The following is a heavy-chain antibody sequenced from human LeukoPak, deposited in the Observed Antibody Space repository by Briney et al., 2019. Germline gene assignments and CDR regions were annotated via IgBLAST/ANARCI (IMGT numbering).Heavy chain of an antibody. V-gene: IGHV3-74*01. CDR2: IKSDGKT. D-gene: IGHD3-22*01. CDR3: ARAPSEIGGYYPEYFRH. J-gene: IGHJ1*01. CDR1: GFSFSSYW. Sequence: GGSPRLSCAASGFSFSSYWMHWVRQAPGKGLVWVSRIKSDGKTNYADSVKGRFTISRDNAKNTVSLQMNSLRAEDTGVYYCARAPSEIGGYYPEYFRHWGRGTLVTVSS.